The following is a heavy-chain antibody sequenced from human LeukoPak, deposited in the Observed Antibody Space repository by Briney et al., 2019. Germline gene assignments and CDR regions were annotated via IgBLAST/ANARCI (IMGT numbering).Heavy chain of an antibody. CDR1: GYTFTSYG. D-gene: IGHD5-18*01. V-gene: IGHV1-18*01. J-gene: IGHJ3*02. CDR2: ISAYNGNT. CDR3: ARSARPHSYGYARTPNEAFDI. Sequence: GASVKVPCKASGYTFTSYGISWVRQAPGQGLEWMGWISAYNGNTNYAQKLQGRVTMTTDTSTSTAYMELRSLRSDDTAVYYCARSARPHSYGYARTPNEAFDIWGQGTMVTVSS.